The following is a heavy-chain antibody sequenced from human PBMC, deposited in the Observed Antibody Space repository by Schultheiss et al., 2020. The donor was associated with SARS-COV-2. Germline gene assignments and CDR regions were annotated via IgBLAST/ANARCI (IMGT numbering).Heavy chain of an antibody. CDR1: GFTFSSYG. J-gene: IGHJ6*02. V-gene: IGHV3-23*01. CDR2: ISRGGVYI. Sequence: GGSLRLSCAASGFTFSSYGMHWVRQAPGKGLEWVSFISRGGVYINYADSVKGRFTISRDNSKNTLYLQMNSLRAEDTAVYYCAKDFSSSYRYYYYGMDVWGQGTTVTVSS. CDR3: AKDFSSSYRYYYYGMDV. D-gene: IGHD6-6*01.